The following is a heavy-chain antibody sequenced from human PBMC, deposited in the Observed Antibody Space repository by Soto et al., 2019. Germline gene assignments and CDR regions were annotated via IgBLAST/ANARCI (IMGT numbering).Heavy chain of an antibody. CDR3: ARHISVTRTRGFDY. J-gene: IGHJ4*02. Sequence: QVQLQGSGPGLVKTSGTLSLTCAVSGGSISTNWWSWVRQPPGKGLEWIGEIYHSGTTNYNPSLRSRVTIAIDKSKNQLALDLTSVTAAATAVYYCARHISVTRTRGFDYWGQGTLVTVSS. D-gene: IGHD2-21*01. CDR1: GGSISTNW. CDR2: IYHSGTT. V-gene: IGHV4-4*02.